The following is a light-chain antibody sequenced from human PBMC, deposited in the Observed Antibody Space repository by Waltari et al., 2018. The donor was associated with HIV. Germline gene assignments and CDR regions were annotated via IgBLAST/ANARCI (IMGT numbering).Light chain of an antibody. CDR1: NSDVGSYNR. Sequence: QSALTQPPSVSGSPGQSVTISCTGTNSDVGSYNRVSWYQQTPGTAPKLMIYEVTNRPSGVPARFSGSKSGNTASLTISGLQAEDEADYYCSSYTSSATYVFGTGTKVTVI. CDR2: EVT. CDR3: SSYTSSATYV. V-gene: IGLV2-18*02. J-gene: IGLJ1*01.